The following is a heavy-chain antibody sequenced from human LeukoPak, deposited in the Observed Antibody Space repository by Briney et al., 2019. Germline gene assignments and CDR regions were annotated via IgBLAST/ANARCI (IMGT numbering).Heavy chain of an antibody. CDR1: GFTVSSNY. Sequence: TGGSLRLSCAASGFTVSSNYMSWVRQAPGKGLEWVSGISGSGGSTYYADSVKGRFTISRDNSKNTLYLHMNSLRAEDTAIYYCAKDLYDSGSSDYWGQGTLVTVSS. J-gene: IGHJ4*02. CDR3: AKDLYDSGSSDY. CDR2: ISGSGGST. D-gene: IGHD3-10*01. V-gene: IGHV3-23*01.